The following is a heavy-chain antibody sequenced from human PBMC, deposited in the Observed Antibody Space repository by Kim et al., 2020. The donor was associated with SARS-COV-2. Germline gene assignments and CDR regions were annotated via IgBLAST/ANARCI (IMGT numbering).Heavy chain of an antibody. V-gene: IGHV4-61*07. J-gene: IGHJ6*02. CDR3: ARRDGYNLINGMDV. D-gene: IGHD5-12*01. Sequence: NPSLKSQVTISVDTSKNQFSLKLSSVTAADTAVYYCARRDGYNLINGMDVWGQGTTVTVS.